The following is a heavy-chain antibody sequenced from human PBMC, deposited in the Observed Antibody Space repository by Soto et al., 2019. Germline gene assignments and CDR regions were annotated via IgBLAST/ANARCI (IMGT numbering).Heavy chain of an antibody. CDR3: AKVRFFWSGGFDY. CDR2: ISGSGGST. V-gene: IGHV3-23*01. J-gene: IGHJ4*02. CDR1: GFTFSSYA. D-gene: IGHD3-3*01. Sequence: GGSLSLSCAASGFTFSSYAMSWVRQAPGKGLEWVSAISGSGGSTYYADSVKGRFTISRDNSKNTLYLQMNSLRAEDTAVYYCAKVRFFWSGGFDYWGQGTLVTVSS.